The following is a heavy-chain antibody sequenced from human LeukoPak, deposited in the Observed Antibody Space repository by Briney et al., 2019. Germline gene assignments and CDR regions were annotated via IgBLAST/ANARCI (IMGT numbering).Heavy chain of an antibody. V-gene: IGHV4-4*07. Sequence: PSETLSLTCTVSGGSISSYYWNWIRQPAGKGQEWIGRIYTSWSTNYNPSLKSRVTMSIDTSKNQFSLKLSSVTAADTAVYYCARGWGTLDPVAMDTPYFDYWGQGTLVTVSS. D-gene: IGHD1-7*01. CDR3: ARGWGTLDPVAMDTPYFDY. J-gene: IGHJ4*02. CDR1: GGSISSYY. CDR2: IYTSWST.